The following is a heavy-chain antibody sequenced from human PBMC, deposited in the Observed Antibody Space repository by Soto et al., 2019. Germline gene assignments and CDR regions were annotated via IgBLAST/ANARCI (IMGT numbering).Heavy chain of an antibody. CDR2: IYHSGST. J-gene: IGHJ4*02. D-gene: IGHD3-16*01. Sequence: QLQLQESGSGLVKPSQTLSLTCAVSGGSISSGGYSWSWIRQPPGKGLEWIGYIYHSGSTYYNPSLKSRVTISVDRAKNQFSLKLSSVTAADTAVYYCAREETYIWGTIDYWGQGTLVTVSS. V-gene: IGHV4-30-2*01. CDR3: AREETYIWGTIDY. CDR1: GGSISSGGYS.